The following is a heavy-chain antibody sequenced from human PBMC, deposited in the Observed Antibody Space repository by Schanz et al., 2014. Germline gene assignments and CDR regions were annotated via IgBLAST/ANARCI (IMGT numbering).Heavy chain of an antibody. CDR1: GFTFRTYG. CDR2: ISYDGNNQ. J-gene: IGHJ4*02. Sequence: QVHLVESGGGVVQPGGSLRLSCAASGFTFRTYGMHWVRQAPGKGLGWLAVISYDGNNQYYADSVKGRFTISRDNSKNTLYLQMNSLRAEDTAVYYCARPIYDLWSGSFDYWGQGTLVTVSS. CDR3: ARPIYDLWSGSFDY. V-gene: IGHV3-30*19. D-gene: IGHD3-3*01.